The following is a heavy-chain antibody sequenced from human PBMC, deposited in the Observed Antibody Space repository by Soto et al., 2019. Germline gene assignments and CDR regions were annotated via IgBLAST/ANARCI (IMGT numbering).Heavy chain of an antibody. CDR2: INYSGST. Sequence: SETLSLTCTVSGGSISDYYWSWIRQPPGKGLEWIGYINYSGSTYYNPSLKSRVTISVDTSKNQFSLKLSSVTAADTAVYYCAREVGFAAGTNYFDYWGQGTLVTVSS. J-gene: IGHJ4*02. CDR3: AREVGFAAGTNYFDY. D-gene: IGHD6-13*01. V-gene: IGHV4-59*12. CDR1: GGSISDYY.